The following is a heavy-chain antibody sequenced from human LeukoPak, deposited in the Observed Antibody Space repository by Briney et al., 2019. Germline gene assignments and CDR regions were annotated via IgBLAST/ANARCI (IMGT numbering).Heavy chain of an antibody. CDR1: GYTFTDYY. Sequence: ASVKVSCKASGYTFTDYYIHWVRQAPGQGLEWMGWINPNSGVTNYAQKFQGRVTMTRDTSISTAYMELSRLRSDDTAMYYCTKIVGASHIFGYWGQGTLVTVAS. J-gene: IGHJ4*02. V-gene: IGHV1-2*02. CDR2: INPNSGVT. CDR3: TKIVGASHIFGY. D-gene: IGHD1-26*01.